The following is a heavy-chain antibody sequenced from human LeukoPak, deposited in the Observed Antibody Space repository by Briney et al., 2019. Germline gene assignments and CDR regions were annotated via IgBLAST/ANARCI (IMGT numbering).Heavy chain of an antibody. CDR2: IYYSGST. V-gene: IGHV4-39*07. J-gene: IGHJ4*02. Sequence: SETLSLTCTVSGGSISSSSYYWGWIRQPPGKGLEWIGSIYYSGSTYYNPSLKSRVTISVDTSKNQFSLKLSSVTAADTAVYYCARRDSLAAFDYWGQGTLVTVSS. CDR1: GGSISSSSYY. CDR3: ARRDSLAAFDY. D-gene: IGHD3-22*01.